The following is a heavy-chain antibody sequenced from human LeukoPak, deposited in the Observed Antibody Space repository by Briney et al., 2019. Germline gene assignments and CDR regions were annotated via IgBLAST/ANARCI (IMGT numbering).Heavy chain of an antibody. J-gene: IGHJ4*02. CDR3: ATVSIVSGSYAFDY. D-gene: IGHD3-16*01. CDR1: GYTLTELS. V-gene: IGHV1-24*01. CDR2: FDPEDGET. Sequence: ASVKGSCKVSGYTLTELSMHWVRQAPGKGLEWMGGFDPEDGETIYAQTFQGRVTMTEDTSTDTAYMELSSMRSEDTAVYYCATVSIVSGSYAFDYWGQGTLVTVSS.